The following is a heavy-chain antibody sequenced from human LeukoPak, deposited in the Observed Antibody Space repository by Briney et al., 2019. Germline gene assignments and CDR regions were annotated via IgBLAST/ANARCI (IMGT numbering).Heavy chain of an antibody. CDR3: ARGAEYSSSPFDY. J-gene: IGHJ4*02. CDR1: DGSLSRAVYY. V-gene: IGHV4-31*03. CDR2: IYYSGST. Sequence: SETLSLTCTASDGSLSRAVYYWSWIRPHPGKGLEWIGKIYYSGSTYYNPSLQSRATISVDRSKNQFSLKLTSVTAADTAVYYCARGAEYSSSPFDYWGQGSLVTVSS. D-gene: IGHD6-6*01.